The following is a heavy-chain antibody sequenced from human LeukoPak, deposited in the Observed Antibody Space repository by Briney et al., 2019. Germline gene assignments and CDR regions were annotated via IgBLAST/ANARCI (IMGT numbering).Heavy chain of an antibody. CDR3: ARMCSSTSCYGGLDY. V-gene: IGHV4-59*01. D-gene: IGHD2-2*01. J-gene: IGHJ4*02. Sequence: SETLSLTCTVSGGSISSYYWSWIRQPPGKGLEWVGYIYYSGSTNYNPSLKSRVTISVDTSKNQFSLKLSSVTAADTAVYYCARMCSSTSCYGGLDYWGQGTLVTVSS. CDR1: GGSISSYY. CDR2: IYYSGST.